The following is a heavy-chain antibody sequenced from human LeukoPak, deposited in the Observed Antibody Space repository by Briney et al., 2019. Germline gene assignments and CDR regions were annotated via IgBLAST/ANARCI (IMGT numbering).Heavy chain of an antibody. CDR3: ARGGGPRITIFESSGYHYGMDV. CDR2: IYYSGST. Sequence: SETLSLTCTVSGGSISSGDYYWSWIRQPPGKGLEWIGYIYYSGSTYYNPSLKSRVTISVDTCKNQFSLKLSSVTAADTAVYYCARGGGPRITIFESSGYHYGMDVWGKGTTVTVSS. CDR1: GGSISSGDYY. D-gene: IGHD3-9*01. V-gene: IGHV4-30-4*01. J-gene: IGHJ6*04.